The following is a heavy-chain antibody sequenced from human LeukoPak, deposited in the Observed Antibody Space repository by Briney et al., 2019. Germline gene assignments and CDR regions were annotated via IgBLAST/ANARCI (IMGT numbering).Heavy chain of an antibody. Sequence: PGGSLRLSCAASGFTVSSNYMSWVRQAPGKGPEWVSVIYSDGSTYYADSVKGRFTISRDNSKNTLYLQMNSLRAEDTAVYYCARDFNYGGNFDYWGQGTLVTVSS. CDR3: ARDFNYGGNFDY. CDR2: IYSDGST. D-gene: IGHD4-23*01. V-gene: IGHV3-53*01. CDR1: GFTVSSNY. J-gene: IGHJ4*02.